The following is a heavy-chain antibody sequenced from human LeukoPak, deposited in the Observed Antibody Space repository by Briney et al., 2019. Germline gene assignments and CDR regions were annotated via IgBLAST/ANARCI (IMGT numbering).Heavy chain of an antibody. Sequence: GGSLRLSCAASGFTFSDYSMSWIRQAPGKGLEWVSYISGSGPMSHPDSVKGRFTVSRDNAKNSLYLQMTNLRAEDTAVYFCARVDSSGWGTFDFWGQGTLVSVSS. V-gene: IGHV3-11*01. D-gene: IGHD6-19*01. CDR1: GFTFSDYS. CDR2: ISGSGPM. J-gene: IGHJ4*02. CDR3: ARVDSSGWGTFDF.